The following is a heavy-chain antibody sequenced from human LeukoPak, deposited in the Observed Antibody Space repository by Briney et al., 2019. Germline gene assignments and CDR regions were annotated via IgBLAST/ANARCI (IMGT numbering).Heavy chain of an antibody. CDR2: IIPIFGTA. CDR1: GGTFSSYA. Sequence: AASVKVSCKASGGTFSSYAISWVRQAPGQGLEWMGGIIPIFGTANYAQKFQGRVTITADESTSTAYMELSSLRSEDTAVYYCARSSGTKPNWFDPWGQGTLVTVSS. J-gene: IGHJ5*02. V-gene: IGHV1-69*01. CDR3: ARSSGTKPNWFDP. D-gene: IGHD3-10*01.